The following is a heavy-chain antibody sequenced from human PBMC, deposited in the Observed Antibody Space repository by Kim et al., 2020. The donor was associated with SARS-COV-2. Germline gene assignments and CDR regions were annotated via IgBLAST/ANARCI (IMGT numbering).Heavy chain of an antibody. J-gene: IGHJ6*02. Sequence: GESLKISCKGSGYSFTSYWIGWVRQMPGKGLEWMGIIYPGDSDTRYSPSFQGQVTISADKSISTAYLQWSSLKASDTAMYYCAACIAAAGTDYYGMDVWGQGTTVTVSS. CDR1: GYSFTSYW. CDR2: IYPGDSDT. D-gene: IGHD6-13*01. V-gene: IGHV5-51*01. CDR3: AACIAAAGTDYYGMDV.